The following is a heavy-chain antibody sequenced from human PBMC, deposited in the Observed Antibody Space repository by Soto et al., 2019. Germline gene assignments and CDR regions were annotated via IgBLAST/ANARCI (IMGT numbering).Heavy chain of an antibody. V-gene: IGHV3-30-3*01. J-gene: IGHJ6*02. CDR2: ISYDGSNK. D-gene: IGHD3-10*01. Sequence: QVQLVESGGGVVQPGRSLRLSCAASGFTFSSYAMHWVRQAPGKGLEWVAVISYDGSNKYYADSVKGRFTISRDNSKNTLYMQMNSLRAEDTDVYYCARDQSRGKNYYYGMDVWGQGTTVTVSS. CDR1: GFTFSSYA. CDR3: ARDQSRGKNYYYGMDV.